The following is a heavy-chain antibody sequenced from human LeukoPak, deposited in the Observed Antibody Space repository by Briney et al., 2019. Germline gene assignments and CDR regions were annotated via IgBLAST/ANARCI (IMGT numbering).Heavy chain of an antibody. J-gene: IGHJ4*02. CDR2: IYHSGST. D-gene: IGHD5-12*01. CDR1: GGSISSGGYS. V-gene: IGHV4-30-2*01. Sequence: SETLSLTCAVSGGSISSGGYSWSWIRQPPGKGLEWIGYIYHSGSTYYNPSLKSRATISVDRSKNQFSLKLSSVIAADTAVYYCARESGYSGYDYFDYWGQGTLVTVSS. CDR3: ARESGYSGYDYFDY.